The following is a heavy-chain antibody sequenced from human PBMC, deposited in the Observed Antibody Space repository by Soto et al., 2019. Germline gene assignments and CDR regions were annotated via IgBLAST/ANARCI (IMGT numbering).Heavy chain of an antibody. D-gene: IGHD5-12*01. V-gene: IGHV3-21*01. CDR2: ISSSSSYI. CDR3: ARGHGGYQHPHDY. Sequence: PGGSLRLSCAASGFTFSSYSMNWVRQAPGKGLEWVSSISSSSSYIYYADSVKGRFTISRDNAKNSLYLQMNSLRAEDTAVYYCARGHGGYQHPHDYWGQGTLVTVSS. CDR1: GFTFSSYS. J-gene: IGHJ4*02.